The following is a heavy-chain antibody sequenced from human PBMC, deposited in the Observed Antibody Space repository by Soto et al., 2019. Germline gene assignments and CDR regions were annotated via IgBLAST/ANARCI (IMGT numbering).Heavy chain of an antibody. CDR2: ISSSGSTI. D-gene: IGHD6-19*01. V-gene: IGHV3-48*03. CDR3: ANEIGVAVYFDY. CDR1: GFTFSSYE. Sequence: GGSLRLSCAASGFTFSSYEMNWVRQAPGKGLEWVSYISSSGSTIYYADSVKGRFTISRDNSKNTMYLQMNSLRAEDTAVYYCANEIGVAVYFDYWGQGTLVTVSS. J-gene: IGHJ4*02.